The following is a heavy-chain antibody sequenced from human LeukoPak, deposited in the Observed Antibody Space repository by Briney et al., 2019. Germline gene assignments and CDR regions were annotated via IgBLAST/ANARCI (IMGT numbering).Heavy chain of an antibody. J-gene: IGHJ4*02. V-gene: IGHV4-59*08. Sequence: SETLSLTCTVSGGSISNHYWSWIRQPPGKGLEWIGYIYYSGSTNYNPSLKSRVTISVDTSKNQFSLKLSSVTAADTAVYYCARSGGSPYYFDYWGQGTLVTVSS. D-gene: IGHD2-15*01. CDR3: ARSGGSPYYFDY. CDR2: IYYSGST. CDR1: GGSISNHY.